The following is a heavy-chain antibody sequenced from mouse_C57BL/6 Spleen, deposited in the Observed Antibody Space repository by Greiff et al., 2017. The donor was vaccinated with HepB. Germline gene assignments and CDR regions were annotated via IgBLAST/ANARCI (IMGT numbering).Heavy chain of an antibody. V-gene: IGHV1-15*01. CDR2: IDPETGGT. CDR1: GYTFTDYE. Sequence: QVQLKQSGAELVRPGASVTLSCKASGYTFTDYEMHWVKQTPVHGLEWIGAIDPETGGTAYNQKFKGKAILTADKSSSTAYMELRSLTSEDSAVYYCTRDGLLRGFAYWGQGTLVTVSA. CDR3: TRDGLLRGFAY. J-gene: IGHJ3*01. D-gene: IGHD1-1*01.